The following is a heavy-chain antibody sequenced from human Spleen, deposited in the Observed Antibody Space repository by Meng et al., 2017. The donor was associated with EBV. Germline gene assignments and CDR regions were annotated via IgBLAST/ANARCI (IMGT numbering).Heavy chain of an antibody. CDR2: INTNTGNP. D-gene: IGHD6-6*01. V-gene: IGHV7-4-1*02. CDR3: ARELGWYFLF. CDR1: GYSFTNYA. Sequence: VELVQSGSELKKPGASVKVSCKASGYSFTNYAMNWVRQAPGQGLEWMGWINTNTGNPTYAPGFTGRFVFSLDTSVSTAYLQINSLKTEDTAVYYYARELGWYFLFWGRGTLVTVSS. J-gene: IGHJ2*01.